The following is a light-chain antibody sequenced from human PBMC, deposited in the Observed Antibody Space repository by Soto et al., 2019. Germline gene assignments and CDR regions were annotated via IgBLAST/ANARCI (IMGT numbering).Light chain of an antibody. Sequence: QSVLTQPPSASGPPGQRVTISCSGSSSNIGSNTVTWYQQLPGTAPKLLLYSNNQRPSGVPDRFSGSNSGTSASLAISGLQSEDEADYYCAAWDDSLNGYVFGTGTKLTVL. J-gene: IGLJ1*01. CDR1: SSNIGSNT. V-gene: IGLV1-44*01. CDR2: SNN. CDR3: AAWDDSLNGYV.